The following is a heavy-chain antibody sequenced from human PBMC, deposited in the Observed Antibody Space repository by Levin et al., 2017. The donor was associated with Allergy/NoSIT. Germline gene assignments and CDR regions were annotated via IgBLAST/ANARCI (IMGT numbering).Heavy chain of an antibody. J-gene: IGHJ4*02. CDR2: ISYDGSNK. Sequence: SCAASGFTFSSYGMHWVRQAPGKGLEWVAVISYDGSNKYYADSVKGRFTISRDNSKNTLYLQMNSLSAEDTAVYYCAKDLTRNWLLLVEPLDFDNWGQGTLVTVSS. V-gene: IGHV3-30*18. CDR3: AKDLTRNWLLLVEPLDFDN. CDR1: GFTFSSYG. D-gene: IGHD3-22*01.